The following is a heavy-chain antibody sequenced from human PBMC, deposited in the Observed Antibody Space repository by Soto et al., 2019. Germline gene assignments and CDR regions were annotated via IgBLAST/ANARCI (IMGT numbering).Heavy chain of an antibody. V-gene: IGHV1-69*06. CDR1: GGTFSSYA. Sequence: QVQLVQSGAEVKKPGSSVKVSCKASGGTFSSYAISWVRQAPGQGLEWMGGIIPIFGTANYAQKFQGRVTITAVKSTSTAYMELSSLRAEDTAVYYCARDQDIVVVPAAINYYYYGMDVWGQGTTVTVSS. CDR2: IIPIFGTA. CDR3: ARDQDIVVVPAAINYYYYGMDV. D-gene: IGHD2-2*02. J-gene: IGHJ6*02.